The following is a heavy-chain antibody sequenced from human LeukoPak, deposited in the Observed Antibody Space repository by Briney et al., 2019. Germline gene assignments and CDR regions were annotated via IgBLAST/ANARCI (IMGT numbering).Heavy chain of an antibody. J-gene: IGHJ4*02. CDR1: GFTFSSYN. D-gene: IGHD1-26*01. CDR2: ISSSGSTI. Sequence: GGSLRLSCAASGFTFSSYNMNWVRQAPGKGLEWVSYISSSGSTIYYADSVKGRFTISRDNAKNSLYLQMNSLRAEDTAVYYCARGLVGATTCFDYWGQGTLVTVSS. CDR3: ARGLVGATTCFDY. V-gene: IGHV3-48*04.